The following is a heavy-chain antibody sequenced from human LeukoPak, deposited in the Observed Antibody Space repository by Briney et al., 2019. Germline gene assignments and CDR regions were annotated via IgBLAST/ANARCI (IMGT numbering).Heavy chain of an antibody. CDR1: GFAFSNYA. CDR2: LSGGGDSR. CDR3: AKAVRSMVTGGGYFDS. Sequence: GGSLRLSCAASGFAFSNYAMSWVRQAPGKGLEWVSSLSGGGDSRYYADSVMGRFTISRDNSKNTLYLQMNSLRAEDTGVYYCAKAVRSMVTGGGYFDSWGQGTLVTVSS. V-gene: IGHV3-23*01. J-gene: IGHJ4*02. D-gene: IGHD3-10*01.